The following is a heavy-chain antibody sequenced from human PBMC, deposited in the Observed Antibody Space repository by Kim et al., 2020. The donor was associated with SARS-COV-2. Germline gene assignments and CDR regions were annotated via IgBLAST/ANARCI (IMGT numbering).Heavy chain of an antibody. CDR3: ARHGSWSAGGY. J-gene: IGHJ4*02. CDR2: NT. D-gene: IGHD3-10*01. Sequence: NTPYSPRFQARVTFTRDTSASTAYMELSSRRSEDTAVYYCARHGSWSAGGYWGQGTLVTVSS. V-gene: IGHV1-3*01.